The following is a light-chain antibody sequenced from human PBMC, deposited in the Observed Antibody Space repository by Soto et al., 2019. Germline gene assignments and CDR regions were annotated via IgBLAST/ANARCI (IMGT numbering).Light chain of an antibody. J-gene: IGKJ5*01. CDR2: ASS. Sequence: DIQMTQSPSSLSASVGDRVTITCRASQDIINDLGWFQQHPGKAPKRLIYASSSLQSGVPSRFSGSGSGTEFTLTISSLQPEDFATYYCLQNNSFPLTFGQGTRLEIK. CDR3: LQNNSFPLT. CDR1: QDIIND. V-gene: IGKV1-17*01.